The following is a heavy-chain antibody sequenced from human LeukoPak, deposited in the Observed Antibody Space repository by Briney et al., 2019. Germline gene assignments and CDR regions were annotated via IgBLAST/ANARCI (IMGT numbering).Heavy chain of an antibody. CDR1: GFTFSRFW. CDR3: ARDVEGGTFDI. V-gene: IGHV3-7*05. D-gene: IGHD3-16*01. Sequence: GGSLRLSCAASGFTFSRFWMNWVRQAPGRGLGWVANIDQRGGRHNYVDSVKGRFTIYRDNAKNSLFLEMSSLRADDTAVYFCARDVEGGTFDIWGQGTTVTVSS. CDR2: IDQRGGRH. J-gene: IGHJ3*02.